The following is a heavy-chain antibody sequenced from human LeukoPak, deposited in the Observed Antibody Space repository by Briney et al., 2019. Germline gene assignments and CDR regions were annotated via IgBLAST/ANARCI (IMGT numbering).Heavy chain of an antibody. CDR1: GGSISSSNYH. D-gene: IGHD2-21*01. V-gene: IGHV4-39*07. Sequence: SETLSLTCTVSGGSISSSNYHWGWIRQPPGKGLEWIGSVYYTGNTYYNPSLKSRVTISVDTSKNQFSLNLSSVTAADTAVYYCARVQVAYCGGDCARGVGAFDIWGQGTMVTVSS. CDR2: VYYTGNT. J-gene: IGHJ3*02. CDR3: ARVQVAYCGGDCARGVGAFDI.